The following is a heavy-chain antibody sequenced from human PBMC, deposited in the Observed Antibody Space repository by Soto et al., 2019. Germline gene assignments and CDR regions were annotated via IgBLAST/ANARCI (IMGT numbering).Heavy chain of an antibody. D-gene: IGHD2-2*02. Sequence: PSETLSLTCTVSGGSISSGGYYWSWIRQHPGKGLEWIGYIYYSGSTYYNPSLKSRVTISVDTSKNQFSLKLSSVTAADTAAYYCARASRLIVVVPAAISIRNNLFDPWGQGTLVTVSS. CDR3: ARASRLIVVVPAAISIRNNLFDP. J-gene: IGHJ5*02. CDR2: IYYSGST. V-gene: IGHV4-31*03. CDR1: GGSISSGGYY.